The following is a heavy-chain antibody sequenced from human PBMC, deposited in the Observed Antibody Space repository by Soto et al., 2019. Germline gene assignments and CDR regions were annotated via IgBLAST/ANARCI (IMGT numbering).Heavy chain of an antibody. CDR3: AKGWITVIEVVTIPHFFDY. D-gene: IGHD3-22*01. V-gene: IGHV3-23*01. CDR2: ISGSGGST. J-gene: IGHJ4*02. Sequence: LRLSCAASGFTFSSYAMTWGRQTPGKGLEWVSGISGSGGSTYYADSVKGRFTISRDNSKNTLYLQMNSLRAEDTAVYYCAKGWITVIEVVTIPHFFDYWGQGSLVTVSS. CDR1: GFTFSSYA.